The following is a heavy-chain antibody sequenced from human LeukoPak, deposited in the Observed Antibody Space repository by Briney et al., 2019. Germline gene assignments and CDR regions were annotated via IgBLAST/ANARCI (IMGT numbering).Heavy chain of an antibody. V-gene: IGHV3-30*18. CDR1: GFTFSSYG. Sequence: QPGRSLRLSCAASGFTFSSYGMHWVRQAPGKGLEWVAVISYDGSNKYYADSVKGRFTISRDNSKNTLYLQMNSLRAEDTAVYSCAKWAVVAATPPWNYGMDVWGQGTTVTVSS. D-gene: IGHD2-15*01. CDR3: AKWAVVAATPPWNYGMDV. CDR2: ISYDGSNK. J-gene: IGHJ6*02.